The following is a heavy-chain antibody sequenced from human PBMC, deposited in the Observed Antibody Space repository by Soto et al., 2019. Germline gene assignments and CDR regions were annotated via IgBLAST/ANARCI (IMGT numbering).Heavy chain of an antibody. D-gene: IGHD5-12*01. Sequence: VQVEEFGGGVVQPGRSLRLSCAASGFTFSTYAMHWVRQAPGKGLEWVAVIWYDGSDYYYADSVKGRFSIFRDNSPNTLYLDMNNLRAEDTAVYYCATSRVPYSGYEPSGYWGQGTLVTVSA. CDR3: ATSRVPYSGYEPSGY. CDR2: IWYDGSDY. CDR1: GFTFSTYA. J-gene: IGHJ4*02. V-gene: IGHV3-33*01.